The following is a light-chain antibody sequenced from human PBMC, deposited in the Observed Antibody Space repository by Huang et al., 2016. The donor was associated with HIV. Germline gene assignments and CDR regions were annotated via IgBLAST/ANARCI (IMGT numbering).Light chain of an antibody. CDR1: QDIIND. V-gene: IGKV1-6*02. CDR2: AAS. Sequence: AIQLTQSPSSLSASVGDRVTITCRASQDIINDLGWYQQKPGKAPKLLISAASTLRSGVPSRFSGSGSGTDFTLTISSLQPEDFATYFCLQDFNYPRTFGQGTRVEIK. CDR3: LQDFNYPRT. J-gene: IGKJ1*01.